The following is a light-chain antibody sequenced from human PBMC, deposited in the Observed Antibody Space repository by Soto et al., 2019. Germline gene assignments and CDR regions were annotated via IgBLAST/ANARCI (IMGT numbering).Light chain of an antibody. V-gene: IGKV3-11*01. J-gene: IGKJ4*01. Sequence: EIVLTQSPATLSLSPGERATLSCRASQSVSTYLAWYQQKPGQAPRLLIYDASNRATGIPARFSGSGSGTDFTLTINSLEPEDFAVYYCQQCGSWPPLTFGGGTKVEIK. CDR2: DAS. CDR3: QQCGSWPPLT. CDR1: QSVSTY.